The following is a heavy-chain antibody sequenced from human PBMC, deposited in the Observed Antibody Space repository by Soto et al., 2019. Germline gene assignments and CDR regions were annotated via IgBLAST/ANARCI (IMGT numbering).Heavy chain of an antibody. CDR2: ISGNGGST. D-gene: IGHD2-2*01. Sequence: PGGSLRLSCAASGFTFSSYAMSWVRQAPGKGLERVSAISGNGGSTYYADSVKGRFTISRDNSKNTLYLQMNSLRAEDTAVYYCAKTSRGYCSSTSCYASRYDPWGQGTLVTSPQ. CDR1: GFTFSSYA. J-gene: IGHJ5*02. V-gene: IGHV3-23*01. CDR3: AKTSRGYCSSTSCYASRYDP.